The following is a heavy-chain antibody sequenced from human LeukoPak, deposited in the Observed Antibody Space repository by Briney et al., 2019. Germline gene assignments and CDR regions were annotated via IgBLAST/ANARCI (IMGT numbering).Heavy chain of an antibody. V-gene: IGHV4-30-2*01. CDR3: ARGPGSYCDY. CDR2: IYHIGST. D-gene: IGHD1-26*01. CDR1: GGSISSGGYS. Sequence: PSQTLSLTCAVSGGSISSGGYSWSWIRQPPGKGLEWLGYIYHIGSTYYNPSLKSRVTISVDRSKNQFSLKLSSVTAADTAVYYCARGPGSYCDYWGQGTLVTVSS. J-gene: IGHJ4*02.